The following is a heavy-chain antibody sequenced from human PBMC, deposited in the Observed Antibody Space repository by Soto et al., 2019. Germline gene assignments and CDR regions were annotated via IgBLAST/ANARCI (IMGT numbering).Heavy chain of an antibody. D-gene: IGHD5-12*01. J-gene: IGHJ1*01. Sequence: EVQLVESGGGLIQPGGSLRLSCAASGFTVSSNYMSWVRQAPGKGLEWVSVIYSGGSTYYADSVKGRFTISRDNSKKALYLHMNSLRAEDTAVYCCSRGRVESGYPDCFQHWGQGTLVTVSS. V-gene: IGHV3-53*01. CDR2: IYSGGST. CDR1: GFTVSSNY. CDR3: SRGRVESGYPDCFQH.